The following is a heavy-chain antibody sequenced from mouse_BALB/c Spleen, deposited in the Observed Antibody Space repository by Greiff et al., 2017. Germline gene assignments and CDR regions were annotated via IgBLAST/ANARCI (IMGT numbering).Heavy chain of an antibody. J-gene: IGHJ4*01. CDR2: IDPENGDT. V-gene: IGHV14-4*02. CDR3: SACKGNYAAMDY. CDR1: GFNIKDYY. D-gene: IGHD2-1*01. Sequence: EVQLQQSGAELVRSGASVKLSCTASGFNIKDYYMHWVKQRPEQGLEWIGWIDPENGDTEYAPKFQGKATMTADTSSNTAYLQLSSLTSEDTAVYYCSACKGNYAAMDYWGQGTSVTVSS.